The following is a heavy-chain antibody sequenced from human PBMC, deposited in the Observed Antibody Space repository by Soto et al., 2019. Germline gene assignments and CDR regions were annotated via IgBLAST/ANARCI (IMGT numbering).Heavy chain of an antibody. CDR1: GGFI. CDR2: IYNSGRY. J-gene: IGHJ4*02. Sequence: SETLSLTCTVSGGFIWGWIRQSPDKGLEWIGYIYNSGRYNYNPSLESRLTISINTSKNQFSLRLASVTAADTAVYYCARTLPNRQLFDSWSQGTLVTVSS. D-gene: IGHD1-1*01. V-gene: IGHV4-59*01. CDR3: ARTLPNRQLFDS.